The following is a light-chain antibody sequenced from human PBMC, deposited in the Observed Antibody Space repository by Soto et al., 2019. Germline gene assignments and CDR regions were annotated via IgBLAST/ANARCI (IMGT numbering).Light chain of an antibody. V-gene: IGKV3-20*01. CDR3: QQYGSSPYT. J-gene: IGKJ2*01. Sequence: EIVLTQSPGTLSLSPGERATLSCRASQSVSSSYLAWYQQKPGQAPRLLIYGASSRATDIPDRFSGIGSGTDFTLTISRLEPEDFSVYYCQQYGSSPYTFGQGTKLEIK. CDR2: GAS. CDR1: QSVSSSY.